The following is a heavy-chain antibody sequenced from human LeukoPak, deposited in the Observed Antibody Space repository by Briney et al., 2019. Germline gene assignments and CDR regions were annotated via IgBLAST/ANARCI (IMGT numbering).Heavy chain of an antibody. J-gene: IGHJ4*02. CDR3: ARSLPAANLLTDY. Sequence: ASVKVSCKASGYKFTDYFIHWVRQAPGQGLEWMGWISAYNGNTNYAQKLQGRVTMTTDTSTSTAYMELRSLRSDDTAVYYCARSLPAANLLTDYWGQGTLVTVSS. V-gene: IGHV1-18*04. D-gene: IGHD2-2*01. CDR1: GYKFTDYF. CDR2: ISAYNGNT.